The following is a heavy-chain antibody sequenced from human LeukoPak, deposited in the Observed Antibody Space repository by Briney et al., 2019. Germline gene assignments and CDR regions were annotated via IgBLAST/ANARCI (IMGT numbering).Heavy chain of an antibody. CDR3: ARGIAVAGRFDY. Sequence: GGSLRLSCAASGFTFSSYSMNWVRQAPGKGLEWVSSISSSSSYMYYADSVKGRFTISRDNAKNTLYLQMNSLRAEDTAVYYCARGIAVAGRFDYWGQGTLVTVSS. D-gene: IGHD6-19*01. CDR2: ISSSSSYM. CDR1: GFTFSSYS. V-gene: IGHV3-21*04. J-gene: IGHJ4*02.